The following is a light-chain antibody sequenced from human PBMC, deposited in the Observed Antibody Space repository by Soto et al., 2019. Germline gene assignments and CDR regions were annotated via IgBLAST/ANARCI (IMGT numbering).Light chain of an antibody. CDR1: QSVSTN. V-gene: IGKV3-15*01. Sequence: ETVLTQYPGTLSLSPGERAALSCRASQSVSTNLVWYQQKPGQAPRLLIYDASTRATGIPARFSGSGSGTEFTLTISSLQSEDFAVYYCQHYGRSPITFGQGTRLEIK. CDR3: QHYGRSPIT. CDR2: DAS. J-gene: IGKJ5*01.